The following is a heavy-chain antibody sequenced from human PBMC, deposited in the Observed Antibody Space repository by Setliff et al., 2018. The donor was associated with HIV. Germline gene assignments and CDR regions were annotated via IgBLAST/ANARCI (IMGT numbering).Heavy chain of an antibody. Sequence: SETLSLTCTVSGGSISIISYYWGWIRQPPGKGLEYIGSIYYSGSTNYNPSLKSRVTLSIDTSKNQFSLRLTFLAAADTAVYFCARANLYSSGPLDYWGQGRLVTVS. J-gene: IGHJ4*02. CDR3: ARANLYSSGPLDY. V-gene: IGHV4-39*07. CDR1: GGSISIISYY. D-gene: IGHD6-19*01. CDR2: IYYSGST.